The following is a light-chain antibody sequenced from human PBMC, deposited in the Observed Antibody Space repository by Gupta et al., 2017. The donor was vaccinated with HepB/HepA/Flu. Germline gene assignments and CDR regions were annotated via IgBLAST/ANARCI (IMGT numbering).Light chain of an antibody. J-gene: IGLJ1*01. CDR3: QSYDASNPYV. Sequence: NFMLTQPHPVSQSPGKTVTISCTRHSGSISRNYVQWYQQRPGSAPTTVIYEDNQRPSGVPDRFSGSIDSSSNSASLTISGLQTEDEADYYCQSYDASNPYVVGTGTKVTV. V-gene: IGLV6-57*03. CDR2: EDN. CDR1: SGSISRNY.